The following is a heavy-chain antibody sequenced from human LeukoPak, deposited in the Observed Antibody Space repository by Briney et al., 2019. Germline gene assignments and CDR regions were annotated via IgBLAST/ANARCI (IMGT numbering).Heavy chain of an antibody. V-gene: IGHV3-30*01. CDR2: ISYDGSNK. CDR1: GFTFSNYA. CDR3: ARDGLSSSSYLFYMDV. Sequence: PGRSLRLSCAASGFTFSNYAMHWVRQAPGKGLEWVAVISYDGSNKYYADSVKGRFTISRDNSKNTLYLQMYSLRAEDTAVYYCARDGLSSSSYLFYMDVWGKGTTVTVSS. J-gene: IGHJ6*03. D-gene: IGHD6-6*01.